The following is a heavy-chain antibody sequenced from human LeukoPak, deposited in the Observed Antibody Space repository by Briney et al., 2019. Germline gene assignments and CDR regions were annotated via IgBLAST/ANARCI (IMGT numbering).Heavy chain of an antibody. CDR3: ASEGYYYDSSGYFDY. J-gene: IGHJ4*02. Sequence: VKVSCKASGGTFSSYAISWVRQAPGHGLEWMGRIIPIFGTANYAQKFQGRVTITTDESTSTAYMELSSLRSEDTAVYYCASEGYYYDSSGYFDYWGQGTLVTVSS. CDR2: IIPIFGTA. CDR1: GGTFSSYA. D-gene: IGHD3-22*01. V-gene: IGHV1-69*13.